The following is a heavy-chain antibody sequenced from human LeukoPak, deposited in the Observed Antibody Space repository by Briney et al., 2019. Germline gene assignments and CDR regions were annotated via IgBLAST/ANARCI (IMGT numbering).Heavy chain of an antibody. CDR2: INPNSGDT. Sequence: ASVKVSCKASGYTFSGYYMHWVRQAPGQGLEWMGWINPNSGDTNYAQKFQGRVTMTRDTSISTVYMELSSLRSEDTAVYYCARDLSAMVSFDYWGQGTLVTVSS. CDR1: GYTFSGYY. D-gene: IGHD5-18*01. J-gene: IGHJ4*02. CDR3: ARDLSAMVSFDY. V-gene: IGHV1-2*02.